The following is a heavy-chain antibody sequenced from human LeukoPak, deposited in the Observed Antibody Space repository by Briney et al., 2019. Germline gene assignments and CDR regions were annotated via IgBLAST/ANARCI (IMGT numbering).Heavy chain of an antibody. Sequence: ASVKVSCKASGYTFTGYYMHWVRQARGQGLEWMGWINPHSGGTNYAQKFQGRVTMTRDTSISTAYMELSRLRSDDTAVYYCARSGRHYSYGFDYWGQGTLVTVSS. CDR2: INPHSGGT. D-gene: IGHD5-18*01. V-gene: IGHV1-2*02. CDR1: GYTFTGYY. J-gene: IGHJ4*02. CDR3: ARSGRHYSYGFDY.